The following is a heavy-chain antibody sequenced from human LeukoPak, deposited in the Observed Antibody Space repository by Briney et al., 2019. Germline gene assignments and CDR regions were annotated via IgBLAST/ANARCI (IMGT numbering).Heavy chain of an antibody. CDR3: ARYIESYPHDAFDI. J-gene: IGHJ3*02. D-gene: IGHD1-26*01. CDR2: IYYSGSA. Sequence: NPSETLSLTCTVSSGSISTSNYYWGWVRQPPGKALEWIGYIYYSGSASYNPSLKSRVTISVDTSKNQFSLKVRSVTAADTAVYYCARYIESYPHDAFDIWGQGTMVTVSS. V-gene: IGHV4-61*05. CDR1: SGSISTSNYY.